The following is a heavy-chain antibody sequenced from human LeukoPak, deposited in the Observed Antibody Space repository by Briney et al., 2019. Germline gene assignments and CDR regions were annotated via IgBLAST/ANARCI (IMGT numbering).Heavy chain of an antibody. V-gene: IGHV4-39*07. J-gene: IGHJ4*02. Sequence: SETLSLTCTVSGGSISSSSYYWGWIRQPPGKGLEWIGEINHSGSTNYNPSLKSRVTISVDTSKNQFSLKLSSVTAADTAVYYCARGKIWDGSGSSPYYFDYWGQGTLVTVSS. CDR2: INHSGST. CDR3: ARGKIWDGSGSSPYYFDY. CDR1: GGSISSSSYY. D-gene: IGHD3-10*01.